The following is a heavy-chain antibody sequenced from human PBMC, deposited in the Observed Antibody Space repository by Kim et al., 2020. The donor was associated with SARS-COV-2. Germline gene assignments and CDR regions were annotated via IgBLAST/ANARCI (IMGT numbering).Heavy chain of an antibody. CDR3: EKNRNASCYTGVEY. V-gene: IGHV3-23*01. CDR1: GFTFSRYA. Sequence: GGSLRLSCAASGFTFSRYAMSWVRRAPGKGLQWVSTISESGGNTNYGDSVKGRFTISRDNYRDTLFLQMNSMRAEDTAIYYCEKNRNASCYTGVEYWGQG. D-gene: IGHD2-2*02. J-gene: IGHJ4*02. CDR2: ISESGGNT.